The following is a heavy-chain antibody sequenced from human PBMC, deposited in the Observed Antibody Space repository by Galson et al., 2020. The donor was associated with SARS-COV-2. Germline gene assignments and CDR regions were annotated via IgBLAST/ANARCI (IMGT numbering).Heavy chain of an antibody. D-gene: IGHD3-22*01. Sequence: GESLKISCAASGFTFSSYSMNWFRQAPGKGLEWVSSISSSSSYIYYADSVKGRFTISRDNAKNSLYLQMNSLRAEDTAVYYCARGAYYYDSSGLDAFDIWGQGTMVTVSS. J-gene: IGHJ3*02. CDR1: GFTFSSYS. V-gene: IGHV3-21*01. CDR2: ISSSSSYI. CDR3: ARGAYYYDSSGLDAFDI.